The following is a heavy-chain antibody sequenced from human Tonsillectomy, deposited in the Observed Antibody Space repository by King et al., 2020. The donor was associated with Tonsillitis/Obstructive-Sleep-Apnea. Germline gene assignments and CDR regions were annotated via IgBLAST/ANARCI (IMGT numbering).Heavy chain of an antibody. CDR3: ARQGGIPTTMWYFDL. J-gene: IGHJ2*01. D-gene: IGHD1-7*01. CDR2: IYPSDSDT. Sequence: VQLVESGAEVKKPGESLKISCKGSGYSFTSHWIGWVRQMPGKGLEWMGIIYPSDSDTSYSPSFQGQVTISADKSISTAYLQWSSLKASDTAMYYCARQGGIPTTMWYFDLWGRGTLVTVSS. V-gene: IGHV5-51*01. CDR1: GYSFTSHW.